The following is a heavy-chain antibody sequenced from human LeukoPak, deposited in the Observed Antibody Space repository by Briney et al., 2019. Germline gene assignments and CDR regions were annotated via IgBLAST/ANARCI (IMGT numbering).Heavy chain of an antibody. CDR3: AKDSRESSGHFPYYYYYHYGLDV. V-gene: IGHV3-23*01. CDR1: GFIFSSSA. D-gene: IGHD3-22*01. J-gene: IGHJ6*02. CDR2: ISGGGDDT. Sequence: PGGSLRLSCAVSGFIFSSSAMSWVRQASGKGLEWVSAISGGGDDTSYADSARGRFTVSRDNSKNTLYLQMNSLRAEDTAVYYCAKDSRESSGHFPYYYYYHYGLDVWGQGTTVTVSS.